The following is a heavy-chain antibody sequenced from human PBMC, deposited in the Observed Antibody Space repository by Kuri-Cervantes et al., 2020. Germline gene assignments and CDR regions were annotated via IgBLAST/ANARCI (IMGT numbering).Heavy chain of an antibody. CDR1: GYTLTELS. CDR2: INPNSGGT. J-gene: IGHJ4*02. V-gene: IGHV1-2*04. CDR3: ARETDYGDYVNFDY. D-gene: IGHD4-17*01. Sequence: ASVKFSCKVSGYTLTELSMHWVRQAPGQGLEWMGWINPNSGGTNYAQKFQGWVTMTRDTSISTAYMELSRLGSDDTAVYYCARETDYGDYVNFDYWGQGTLVTVSS.